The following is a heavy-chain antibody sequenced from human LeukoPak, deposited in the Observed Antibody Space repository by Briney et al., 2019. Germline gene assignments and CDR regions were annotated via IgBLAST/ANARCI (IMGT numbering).Heavy chain of an antibody. D-gene: IGHD2-8*01. J-gene: IGHJ4*02. CDR1: GFTFSSYE. Sequence: GGSLRLSCAASGFTFSSYEMNWVRQAPGKGLEWVSYISSSSSYIYYADSVKGRFTISRDNAKNSLYLQMNSLRAEDTAVYYCAREGVLRYFDYWGQGTLVTVSS. V-gene: IGHV3-21*05. CDR3: AREGVLRYFDY. CDR2: ISSSSSYI.